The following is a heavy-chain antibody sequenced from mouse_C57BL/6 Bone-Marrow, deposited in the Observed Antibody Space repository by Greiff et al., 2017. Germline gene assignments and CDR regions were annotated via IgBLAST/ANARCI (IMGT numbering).Heavy chain of an antibody. V-gene: IGHV1-15*01. Sequence: QVQLQQSGAELVRPGASVTLSCKASGYTFTDYEMHWVKQTPVHGLEWIGAIDPETGGTAYNQKFKGKAILTADKSSSTAYMELRSLTSEDSAVYYCTRRGAYYSYAMDYWGQGTSVTVSS. CDR2: IDPETGGT. D-gene: IGHD2-12*01. CDR3: TRRGAYYSYAMDY. CDR1: GYTFTDYE. J-gene: IGHJ4*01.